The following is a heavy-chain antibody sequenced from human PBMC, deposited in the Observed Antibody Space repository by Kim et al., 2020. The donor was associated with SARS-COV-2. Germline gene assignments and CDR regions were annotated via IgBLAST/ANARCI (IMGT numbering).Heavy chain of an antibody. J-gene: IGHJ4*02. CDR3: AFKWFGETGLY. Sequence: GGSLRLSCTTSGFTFGDYALSWFRQAPGKGLEWVGFIRTKAYDGTTEYAASVKDRLTISRDDSKSIAYLQMSSLKSDDTAVYYCAFKWFGETGLYWGQGTLVTVSS. CDR1: GFTFGDYA. CDR2: IRTKAYDGTT. D-gene: IGHD3-10*01. V-gene: IGHV3-49*03.